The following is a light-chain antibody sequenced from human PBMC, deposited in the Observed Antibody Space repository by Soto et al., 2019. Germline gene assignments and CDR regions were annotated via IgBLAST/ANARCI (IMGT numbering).Light chain of an antibody. CDR1: SRDVGGYNY. Sequence: QSALTQPASVSGSPGQSITISCTGTSRDVGGYNYVSWHQQHPGKAPKVVITEVSNRPSGVSNRFSGSKSGNTASLTISGLQAEDDADYYCSSYVNYNTFVIFGGGTKLTVL. J-gene: IGLJ2*01. V-gene: IGLV2-14*01. CDR3: SSYVNYNTFVI. CDR2: EVS.